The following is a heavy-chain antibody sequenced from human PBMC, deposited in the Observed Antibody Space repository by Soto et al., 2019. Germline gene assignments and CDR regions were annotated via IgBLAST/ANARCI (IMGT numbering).Heavy chain of an antibody. CDR2: IRGDGGGP. V-gene: IGHV3-23*01. Sequence: EVQLSESGGSLVQPGGSLRLSCAASTFTLSSSAMSWVRQAPGKGLEWVSSIRGDGGGPLYADSVKGRFTLSRDLSKSTLFLQMNSLRAEDTAIYYCAKCSVGTVRSSGWCNWLDPWGQGTLVTVSS. CDR3: AKCSVGTVRSSGWCNWLDP. CDR1: TFTLSSSA. J-gene: IGHJ5*02. D-gene: IGHD6-19*01.